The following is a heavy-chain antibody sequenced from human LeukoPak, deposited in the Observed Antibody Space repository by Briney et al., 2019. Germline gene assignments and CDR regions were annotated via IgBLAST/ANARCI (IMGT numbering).Heavy chain of an antibody. CDR2: IYNGGST. J-gene: IGHJ6*03. D-gene: IGHD6-19*01. CDR3: ARDIAVAGYYYYYMDV. CDR1: GASVSTYF. Sequence: SETLSLTCTVSGASVSTYFWNWIRQPAGKGLEWIGRIYNGGSTNYNPSLESRVTISVDTSKNQLSLKVNSVTAADTAVYYCARDIAVAGYYYYYMDVWGKGTTVTVSS. V-gene: IGHV4-4*07.